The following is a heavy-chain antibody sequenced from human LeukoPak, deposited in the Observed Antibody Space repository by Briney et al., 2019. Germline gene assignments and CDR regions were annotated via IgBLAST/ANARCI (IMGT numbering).Heavy chain of an antibody. CDR2: ICYGGTT. D-gene: IGHD6-19*01. V-gene: IGHV4-39*01. CDR3: ARMMYGNGWNRYYFDD. CDR1: GDSISSYNHY. Sequence: SETLSLTCTVSGDSISSYNHYWGWIRHPPGKGLEWLGSICYGGTTHDNPSLKSRVTVSADTSKNQFSLRVTSATAADTAVYYCARMMYGNGWNRYYFDDWGQGALVTVSS. J-gene: IGHJ4*02.